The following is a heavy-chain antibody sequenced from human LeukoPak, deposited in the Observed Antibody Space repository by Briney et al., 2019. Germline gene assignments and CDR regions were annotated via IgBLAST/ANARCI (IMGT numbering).Heavy chain of an antibody. J-gene: IGHJ5*02. Sequence: SETLSLTCTVSGGSISSGGYYWSWIRQHPGKGLEWIGCIYYSGSTYYNPSLKSRVTISVDTSKNQFSLKLSSVTAADTAVYYCARDRRLGYCSSTSCTYNWFDPWGQGTLVTVSS. V-gene: IGHV4-31*03. CDR1: GGSISSGGYY. CDR2: IYYSGST. D-gene: IGHD2-2*01. CDR3: ARDRRLGYCSSTSCTYNWFDP.